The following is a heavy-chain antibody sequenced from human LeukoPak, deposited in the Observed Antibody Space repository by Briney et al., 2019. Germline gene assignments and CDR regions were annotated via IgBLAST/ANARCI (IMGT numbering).Heavy chain of an antibody. J-gene: IGHJ4*02. Sequence: ASETLSLTCAVYGGSFSGYYWSWIRQPPGKGLEWIGEINHSGSTNYNPSLKSRVTISVDTSKNQFSLKLSSVTAADTAVYYCARVVLQYYDGSGRPTTPLYYFDYWGQGTLVTVSS. V-gene: IGHV4-34*01. CDR2: INHSGST. D-gene: IGHD3-22*01. CDR1: GGSFSGYY. CDR3: ARVVLQYYDGSGRPTTPLYYFDY.